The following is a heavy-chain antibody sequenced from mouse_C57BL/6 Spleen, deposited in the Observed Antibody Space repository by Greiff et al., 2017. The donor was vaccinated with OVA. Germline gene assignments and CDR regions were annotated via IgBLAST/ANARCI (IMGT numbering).Heavy chain of an antibody. V-gene: IGHV1-19*01. CDR3: ARGDYGSNYAMDY. Sequence: EVQLQQSGPVLVKPGASVKMSCKASGYTFPDYYMNWVKQSHGKSLEWIGVINPYNGGTSYNQKFKGKATLTVDKSSSTAYMELNSLTSEDSAVYYCARGDYGSNYAMDYWGQGTSVTVSS. J-gene: IGHJ4*01. D-gene: IGHD1-1*01. CDR2: INPYNGGT. CDR1: GYTFPDYY.